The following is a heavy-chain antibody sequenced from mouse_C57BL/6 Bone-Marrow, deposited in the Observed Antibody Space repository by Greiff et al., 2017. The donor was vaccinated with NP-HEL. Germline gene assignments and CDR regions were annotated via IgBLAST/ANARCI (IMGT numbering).Heavy chain of an antibody. CDR1: GYSFTGYY. V-gene: IGHV1-42*01. CDR2: INPSTGGT. Sequence: EVQLQQSGPELVKPGASVKISCKASGYSFTGYYMNWVKQSPEKSLEWIGGINPSTGGTTYNQKFKAKATLTVDKSSSTAYMQLKSLTSEDSAVYYCARYGGSSCEDYFDYWGQGTTLTVSS. D-gene: IGHD1-1*01. J-gene: IGHJ2*01. CDR3: ARYGGSSCEDYFDY.